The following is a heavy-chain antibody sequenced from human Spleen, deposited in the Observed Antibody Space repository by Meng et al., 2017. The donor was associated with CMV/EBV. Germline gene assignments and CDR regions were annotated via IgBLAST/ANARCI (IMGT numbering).Heavy chain of an antibody. CDR3: ARDDMHGVRVFDY. CDR2: ISFSARNI. J-gene: IGHJ4*02. CDR1: GFTFSSYE. V-gene: IGHV3-48*03. D-gene: IGHD2-15*01. Sequence: GESLKISCVTSGFTFSSYEMNWVRQAPGKGLEWVSYISFSARNIYYADSVKGRFTISRDNAKNSLYLQMNSLRAEDTAVYYCARDDMHGVRVFDYWGQGTLVTVSS.